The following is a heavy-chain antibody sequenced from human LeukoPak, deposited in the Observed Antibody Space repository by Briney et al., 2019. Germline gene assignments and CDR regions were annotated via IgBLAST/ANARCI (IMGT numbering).Heavy chain of an antibody. V-gene: IGHV1-18*04. D-gene: IGHD4/OR15-4a*01. J-gene: IGHJ6*04. Sequence: GASAKVSCKASGYTFTSYGISWVRQAPGQGLEWMGWISAYNGNTNYAQNLQGRVTMTTDTSTSTAYMELRSLRSDDTAVYYCARDFIGANYYYAMDVWGKGTTVTVSS. CDR2: ISAYNGNT. CDR3: ARDFIGANYYYAMDV. CDR1: GYTFTSYG.